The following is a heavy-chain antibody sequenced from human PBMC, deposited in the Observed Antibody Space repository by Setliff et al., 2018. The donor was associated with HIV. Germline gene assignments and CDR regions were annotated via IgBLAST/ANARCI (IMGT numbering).Heavy chain of an antibody. D-gene: IGHD1-26*01. CDR2: ISGSGGGT. V-gene: IGHV3-23*01. J-gene: IGHJ4*02. CDR1: GFTSSTYA. CDR3: AKDPYSGTFTLYYFDY. Sequence: GGSLRLSCAASGFTSSTYAMSWVRQAPGKGLEWVAAISGSGGGTYYADSVKGRFTISRDNSKNTLYLQMNSLRVEDTAIYYCAKDPYSGTFTLYYFDYWGQGTLVTVSS.